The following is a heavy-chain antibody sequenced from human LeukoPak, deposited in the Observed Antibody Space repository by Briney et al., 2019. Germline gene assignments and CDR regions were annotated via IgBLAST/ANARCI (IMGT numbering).Heavy chain of an antibody. CDR1: GCTFTSYG. D-gene: IGHD3-22*01. CDR2: ISAYNGNT. CDR3: ARDPDHYYDSSGYYFDY. J-gene: IGHJ4*02. V-gene: IGHV1-18*01. Sequence: ASVKVSCKASGCTFTSYGISWVRQAPGQGLEWMGWISAYNGNTNYAQKLQGRVTMTTDTSTSTAYMELRSLRSDDTAVYYCARDPDHYYDSSGYYFDYWGQGTLVTVSS.